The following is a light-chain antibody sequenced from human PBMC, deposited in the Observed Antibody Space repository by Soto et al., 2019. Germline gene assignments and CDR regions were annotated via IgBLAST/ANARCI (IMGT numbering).Light chain of an antibody. J-gene: IGLJ1*01. Sequence: QSALTQPASVSGSPGQSITISCTGTSSDVGGYNYVYWYQQHPGEAPKLMIYDVSNRPSGVSNRFSGSKSGNTASLTISGLQAEDEAYYYCSSYTSSSTLYVFGTGTKLTVL. CDR1: SSDVGGYNY. V-gene: IGLV2-14*01. CDR3: SSYTSSSTLYV. CDR2: DVS.